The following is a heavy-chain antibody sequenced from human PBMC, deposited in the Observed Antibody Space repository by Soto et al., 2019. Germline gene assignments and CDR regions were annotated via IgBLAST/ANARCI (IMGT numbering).Heavy chain of an antibody. D-gene: IGHD6-19*01. CDR3: ARLSSGWDYYYSGMDV. V-gene: IGHV4-31*03. CDR1: GGPISSGDYY. Sequence: PSETRSLACTVAGGPISSGDYYWSWIRQHPGKGLEWIGHFYYSGSTYYNPSLKSRVTISADTSKNQSSLKLSSVTAADTAVYYCARLSSGWDYYYSGMDVWGQGTTVTVSS. CDR2: FYYSGST. J-gene: IGHJ6*02.